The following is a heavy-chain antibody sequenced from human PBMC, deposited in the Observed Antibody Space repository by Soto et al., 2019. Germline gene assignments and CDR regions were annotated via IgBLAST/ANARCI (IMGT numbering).Heavy chain of an antibody. CDR2: IIPIFGTA. CDR3: AAKITMVRGRNSNYYYGMDV. V-gene: IGHV1-69*13. J-gene: IGHJ6*02. D-gene: IGHD3-10*01. CDR1: GGTFSSYA. Sequence: GASVKVSCKASGGTFSSYAISWVRQAPGQGLEWMGGIIPIFGTANYAQKFQGRVTITADESTSTAYMELSSLRSEDTAVYYCAAKITMVRGRNSNYYYGMDVWGQGTTVTVSS.